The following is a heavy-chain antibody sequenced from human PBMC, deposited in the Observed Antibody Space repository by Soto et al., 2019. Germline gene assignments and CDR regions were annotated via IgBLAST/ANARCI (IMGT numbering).Heavy chain of an antibody. CDR1: GYSFTSYW. V-gene: IGHV5-10-1*01. CDR3: ARFSSIVVVPAAIAFDYYGMDV. Sequence: PGESLKISCKGSGYSFTSYWISWVRQMPGKGLEWMERIDPSDSYTNYSPSFQGHVTISADKSISTAYLQWSSLKASDTAMYYCARFSSIVVVPAAIAFDYYGMDVWGQGTTVTVSS. D-gene: IGHD2-2*01. J-gene: IGHJ6*02. CDR2: IDPSDSYT.